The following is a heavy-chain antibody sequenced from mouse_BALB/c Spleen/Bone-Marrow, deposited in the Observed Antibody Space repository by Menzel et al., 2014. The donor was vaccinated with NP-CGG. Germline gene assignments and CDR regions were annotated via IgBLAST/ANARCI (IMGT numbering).Heavy chain of an antibody. V-gene: IGHV1-9*01. CDR1: GYTFSSYW. D-gene: IGHD4-1*01. CDR2: ILPGSGST. CDR3: ARWVPYWEFAY. J-gene: IGHJ3*01. Sequence: QVQLKQSGAELMKPGASVKISCKATGYTFSSYWIEWVKQRPGHGLEWIGEILPGSGSTNYNEKFKGKATFTADTSSNPAYMQLSSLTSEDSAVYYCARWVPYWEFAYWGQATLVTVSA.